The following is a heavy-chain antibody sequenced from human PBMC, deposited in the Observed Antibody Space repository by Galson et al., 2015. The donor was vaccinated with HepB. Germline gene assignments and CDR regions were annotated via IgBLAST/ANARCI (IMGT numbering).Heavy chain of an antibody. CDR1: GFTFSYYA. CDR3: AKVFPEKTDGWYRQALYYFDS. J-gene: IGHJ4*02. Sequence: SLRLSCAASGFTFSYYAMSWVRQAPGKGLEWISAITPSGDNTYSADSMKGRFTISRDNSRNTLFLQMKSLRADDTGIYFCAKVFPEKTDGWYRQALYYFDSWGQGTQVTVSS. CDR2: ITPSGDNT. V-gene: IGHV3-23*01. D-gene: IGHD6-19*01.